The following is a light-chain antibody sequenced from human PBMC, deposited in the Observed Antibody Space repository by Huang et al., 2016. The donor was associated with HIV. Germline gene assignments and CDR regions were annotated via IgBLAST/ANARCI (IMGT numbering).Light chain of an antibody. CDR2: ATS. J-gene: IGKJ4*01. Sequence: EIVMTQSPDTLSVSPGERATLSCRASQSVRDKLAWYQQKPGQAPRLLLHATSTRAAGVLARFSGSGSGTEFTLTISSLQSEDCGVYYCQQYESWPPLTFGGGTKVEIK. CDR1: QSVRDK. CDR3: QQYESWPPLT. V-gene: IGKV3-15*01.